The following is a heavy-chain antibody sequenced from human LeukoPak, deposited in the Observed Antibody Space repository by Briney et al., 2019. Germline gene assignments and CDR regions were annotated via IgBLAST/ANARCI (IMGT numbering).Heavy chain of an antibody. CDR2: INPNSGGT. CDR1: GYTFTGYY. CDR3: ARLDRGSTSLIYGMDV. Sequence: GASVKVSCKASGYTFTGYYMHWVRQAPGQGLKWMGWINPNSGGTNYAQKFQGRVTMTRDTSISTAYMELSRLRSDDTAVYYCARLDRGSTSLIYGMDVWGQGTTVTVSS. V-gene: IGHV1-2*02. J-gene: IGHJ6*02. D-gene: IGHD2-2*01.